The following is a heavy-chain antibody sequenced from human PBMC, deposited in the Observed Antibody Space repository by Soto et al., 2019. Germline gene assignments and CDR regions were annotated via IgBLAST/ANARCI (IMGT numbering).Heavy chain of an antibody. CDR2: INHSGGCT. D-gene: IGHD3-9*01. Sequence: GASVKVSCKASGYTFPSYYMHWVRQAPGQGIKRMGIINHSGGCTSYAQKSQGRVTMTRYTSTRTVHMELSTLRSGEPAVDYSARIKKHDIFCDYWGQGTLVTVSS. V-gene: IGHV1-46*01. J-gene: IGHJ4*02. CDR1: GYTFPSYY. CDR3: ARIKKHDIFCDY.